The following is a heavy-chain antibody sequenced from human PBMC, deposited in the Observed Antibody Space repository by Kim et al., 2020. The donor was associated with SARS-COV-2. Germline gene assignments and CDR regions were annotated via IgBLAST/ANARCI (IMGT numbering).Heavy chain of an antibody. J-gene: IGHJ4*02. V-gene: IGHV3-23*01. Sequence: GGSLRLSCTASGFTFSAYVMSWVRQAPGKGLEWVSAISEDGGNVSYGDSVKGRCTVSRDNSKNTLYLELRSLRVEDTAVYYCAKDIALPFERVHWGQGT. CDR1: GFTFSAYV. D-gene: IGHD1-1*01. CDR3: AKDIALPFERVH. CDR2: ISEDGGNV.